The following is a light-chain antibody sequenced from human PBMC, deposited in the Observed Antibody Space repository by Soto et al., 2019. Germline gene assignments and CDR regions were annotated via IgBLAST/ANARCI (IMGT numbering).Light chain of an antibody. Sequence: HSALTQPASVSGSPGQSITISCTGTSSDVGGYNYVYLYQQHPGEDPQLMIYDVSNRPSGVSNRFSGSKSGNTASLTISGLQAEDEADYYCSSYTSSRPYVFGTGTKLTVL. J-gene: IGLJ1*01. CDR3: SSYTSSRPYV. CDR1: SSDVGGYNY. V-gene: IGLV2-14*01. CDR2: DVS.